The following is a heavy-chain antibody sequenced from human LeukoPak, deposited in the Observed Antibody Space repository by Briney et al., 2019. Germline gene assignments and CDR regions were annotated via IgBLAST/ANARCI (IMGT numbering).Heavy chain of an antibody. CDR1: GGSISSYY. V-gene: IGHV4-4*07. J-gene: IGHJ5*02. D-gene: IGHD3-10*01. Sequence: SETLSLTCTVSGGSISSYYWSWIRQPAGKGLEWIGRIYTSGSTNYNPSLKSRVTISVDTSKNQFSLKLSSVTAAGTAVYYCARQYYYGSGSHNWFDPWGQGTLVTVSS. CDR3: ARQYYYGSGSHNWFDP. CDR2: IYTSGST.